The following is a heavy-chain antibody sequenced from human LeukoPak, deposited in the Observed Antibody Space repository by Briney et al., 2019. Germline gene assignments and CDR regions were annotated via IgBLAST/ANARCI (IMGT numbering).Heavy chain of an antibody. D-gene: IGHD6-19*01. Sequence: GASVKVSCKASGYIFTGYYMHWVRQAPGQGLEWMGWINPNSGGTNYAQKFQGRVTMTRDTSISTAYMELRRLRSDDTAVYYCARVAVAGTIDYWGQGTLVTVSS. CDR3: ARVAVAGTIDY. J-gene: IGHJ4*02. CDR1: GYIFTGYY. CDR2: INPNSGGT. V-gene: IGHV1-2*02.